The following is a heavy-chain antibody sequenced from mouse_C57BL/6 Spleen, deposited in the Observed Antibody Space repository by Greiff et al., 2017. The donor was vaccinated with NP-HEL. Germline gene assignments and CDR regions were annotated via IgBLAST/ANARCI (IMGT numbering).Heavy chain of an antibody. D-gene: IGHD1-1*01. J-gene: IGHJ4*01. CDR1: GYTFTSYG. V-gene: IGHV1-81*01. CDR2: IYPRSGNT. CDR3: AGSTLYAMDY. Sequence: QVQLQQSGAELARPGASVKLSCKASGYTFTSYGISWVKQRTGQGLEWIGEIYPRSGNTYYNEKFKGKATLTADKSSSTEYMELRSLTSEDSAVYFCAGSTLYAMDYWGQGTSVTVSS.